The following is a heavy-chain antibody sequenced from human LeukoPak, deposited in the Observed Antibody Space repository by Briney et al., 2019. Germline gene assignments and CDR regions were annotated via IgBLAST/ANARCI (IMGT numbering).Heavy chain of an antibody. J-gene: IGHJ5*02. V-gene: IGHV4-38-2*02. CDR3: VNSKSNYEAVS. CDR1: GSSITTYTH. CDR2: IHHTGNT. Sequence: PSETLSLTCTVSGSSITTYTHWGWTRPSPGKGLEWIASIHHTGNTYYNPSLESRVTISIDTSKNHFSLEVRSVTAADTAFYFCVNSKSNYEAVSWGPGTLVTVSS. D-gene: IGHD3-22*01.